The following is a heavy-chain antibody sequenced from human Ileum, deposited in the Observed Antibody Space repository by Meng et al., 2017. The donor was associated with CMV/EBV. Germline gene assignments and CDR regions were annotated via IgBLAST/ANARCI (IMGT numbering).Heavy chain of an antibody. D-gene: IGHD3-16*01. CDR1: GFTFSSYE. V-gene: IGHV3-7*01. CDR2: IKQDGSEK. J-gene: IGHJ4*02. CDR3: ARDLGATEDCFDS. Sequence: GGSLRLSCAASGFTFSSYEMSWVRQAPGKGLEWVANIKQDGSEKYYVDSVKGRFTISRDNSKNTLYLQMNSLRAEDTAVYYCARDLGATEDCFDSWGQGTLVTVSS.